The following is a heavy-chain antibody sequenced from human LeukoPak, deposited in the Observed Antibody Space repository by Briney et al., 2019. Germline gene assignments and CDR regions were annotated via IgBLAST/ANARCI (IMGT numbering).Heavy chain of an antibody. CDR2: IYHSGST. J-gene: IGHJ6*02. V-gene: IGHV4-38-2*02. Sequence: SETLSLTCSVSGGSISSGYNWGWIRQPPGKGLEWIGSIYHSGSTYYNPSLKSRVTISVDTSKNQFSLKLSSVTAADTAVYYCAREGIVGAGGMDVWGQGTTLTVSS. D-gene: IGHD1-26*01. CDR3: AREGIVGAGGMDV. CDR1: GGSISSGYN.